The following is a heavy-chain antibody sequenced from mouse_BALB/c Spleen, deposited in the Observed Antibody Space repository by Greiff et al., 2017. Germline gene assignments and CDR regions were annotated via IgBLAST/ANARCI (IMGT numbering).Heavy chain of an antibody. CDR1: GYTFTSYT. V-gene: IGHV1-4*01. CDR3: ARSSIPKTMDY. J-gene: IGHJ4*01. Sequence: QVQLQQSGAELARPGASVKMSCKASGYTFTSYTMHWVKQRPGQGLEWIGYINPSSGYTNYNQKFKDKATLTADKSSSTAYMQLSSLTSEDSAVYYCARSSIPKTMDYWGQGTSVTVSS. CDR2: INPSSGYT.